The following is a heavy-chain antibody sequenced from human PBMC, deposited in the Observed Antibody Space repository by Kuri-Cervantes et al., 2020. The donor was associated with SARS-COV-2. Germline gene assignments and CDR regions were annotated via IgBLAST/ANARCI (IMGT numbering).Heavy chain of an antibody. Sequence: GGSLRLSCAASGFTFSSYSMNWVRQAPGKGLEWVSSISSSSDIYYADSVKGRFTISRDNAKNSLYLQMNSLRAEDTAVYYCARNDFWSGYYFDYWGQGTLVTVSS. CDR2: ISSSSDI. CDR3: ARNDFWSGYYFDY. J-gene: IGHJ4*02. V-gene: IGHV3-21*01. D-gene: IGHD3-3*01. CDR1: GFTFSSYS.